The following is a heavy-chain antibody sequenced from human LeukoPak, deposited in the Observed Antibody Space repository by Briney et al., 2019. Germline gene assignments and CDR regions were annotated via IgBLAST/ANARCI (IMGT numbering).Heavy chain of an antibody. D-gene: IGHD2-15*01. CDR1: GFTFSSYA. CDR2: ISGSGGST. V-gene: IGHV3-23*01. J-gene: IGHJ6*02. Sequence: TGGSLRLSCAASGFTFSSYAMSWVRQAPGKGLEWVSAISGSGGSTYYADSVKGRFTISRDNSKNTLYLQMNSLRAEDTAVYYCASGDIVTHKTYYYGMDVWGQGTTVTVSS. CDR3: ASGDIVTHKTYYYGMDV.